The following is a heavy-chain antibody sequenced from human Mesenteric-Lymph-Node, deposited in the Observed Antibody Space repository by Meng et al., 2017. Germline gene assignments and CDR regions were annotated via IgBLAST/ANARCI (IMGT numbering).Heavy chain of an antibody. CDR3: ARATYYYDSSGYYYFDY. CDR1: GFSLSTSGMC. CDR2: IDWDDDK. V-gene: IGHV2-70*01. D-gene: IGHD3-22*01. Sequence: SGPTLVKPTQTLTLTCTFSGFSLSTSGMCVSWIRQPPGKALEWLALIDWDDDKYYSTSLKTRLTISKDTSKNQVVLTMTNMDPVDTATYYCARATYYYDSSGYYYFDYWGQGTLVTVSS. J-gene: IGHJ4*02.